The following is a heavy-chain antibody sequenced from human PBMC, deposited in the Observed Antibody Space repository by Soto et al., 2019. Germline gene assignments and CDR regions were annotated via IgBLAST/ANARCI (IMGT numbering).Heavy chain of an antibody. CDR2: IYYSGST. Sequence: SETLSLTCTVSGGSIISGGYYWSWIRQHPGKGLEWIGYIYYSGSTYYNPSLKSRVTISVDTSKNQFSLKLSSVTAADTAVYYCARAGVAPAGTWWFDPWGQGTLVTVSS. J-gene: IGHJ5*02. CDR1: GGSIISGGYY. CDR3: ARAGVAPAGTWWFDP. D-gene: IGHD6-13*01. V-gene: IGHV4-31*03.